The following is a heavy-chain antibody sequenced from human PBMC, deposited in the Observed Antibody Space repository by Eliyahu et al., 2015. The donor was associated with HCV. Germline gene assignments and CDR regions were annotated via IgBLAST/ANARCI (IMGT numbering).Heavy chain of an antibody. V-gene: IGHV3-33*01. CDR2: IWYDGSNK. J-gene: IGHJ6*02. CDR3: ARDNGRDGMDV. CDR1: GFXFSXXG. Sequence: QVQLVESGGGVVQPGRSLRLSCAASGFXFSXXGMHWVRQAPGKGLGWVAVIWYDGSNKYYADSVKGRFTVSRDNSKNTLYLQMNSLRAEDTAVYYCARDNGRDGMDVWGQGTTVTVSS.